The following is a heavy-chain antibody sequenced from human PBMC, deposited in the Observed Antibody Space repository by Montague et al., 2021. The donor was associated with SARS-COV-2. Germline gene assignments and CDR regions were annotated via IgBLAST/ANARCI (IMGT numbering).Heavy chain of an antibody. Sequence: SETLSLTCSVSGGSLNNYYWSWIRQPPGKELEWMGYIDYSGSTNYNPSLRFRLTLSVDTSSNQFSLKLNSLTSADTAVYYCARIHSSGWAYFFDYWGQGTLVSVSS. V-gene: IGHV4-59*01. CDR2: IDYSGST. CDR3: ARIHSSGWAYFFDY. CDR1: GGSLNNYY. J-gene: IGHJ4*02. D-gene: IGHD6-19*01.